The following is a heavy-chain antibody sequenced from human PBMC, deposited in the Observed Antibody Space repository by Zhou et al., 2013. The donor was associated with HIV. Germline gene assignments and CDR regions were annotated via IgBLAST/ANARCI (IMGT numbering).Heavy chain of an antibody. CDR3: ARSSGLADLDY. Sequence: QVQLVQSGAEVKKPGSSVKVSCKASGGTFSNYAITWVRQSPGQGLEWMGRIIPTAGMTNNAQKFQGRVTFTVDKSTSTAYLELSSLRSEDTAVYYCARSSGLADLDYWGQGNPGHRLL. CDR2: IIPTAGMT. J-gene: IGHJ4*02. V-gene: IGHV1-69*04. CDR1: GGTFSNYA.